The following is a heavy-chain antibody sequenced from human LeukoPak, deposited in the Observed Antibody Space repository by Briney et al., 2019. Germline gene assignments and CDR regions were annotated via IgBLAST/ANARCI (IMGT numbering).Heavy chain of an antibody. CDR3: ARQRYIYGYSGYFDY. Sequence: PSETLSLTCIVSGXSISSSSYYWGWIRQAPGKGLEWIGSIYYSGSTYYNPPLKSRVTISIDTSKNQFSLKLSSVTAADTAVYYYARQRYIYGYSGYFDYWGQGTLVTVSS. V-gene: IGHV4-39*01. J-gene: IGHJ4*02. CDR1: GXSISSSSYY. D-gene: IGHD5-18*01. CDR2: IYYSGST.